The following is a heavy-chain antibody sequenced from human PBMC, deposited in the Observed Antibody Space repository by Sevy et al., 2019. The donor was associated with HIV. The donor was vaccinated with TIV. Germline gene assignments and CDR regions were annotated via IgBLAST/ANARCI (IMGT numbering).Heavy chain of an antibody. CDR2: IWYDGSNK. Sequence: GESLKISCAASGFTFSSYGMHWVRQTPGKGLEWVAVIWYDGSNKYYADSVKGRFTISRDTSKNTLYLQMNSLRAEDTAVYYCTRDKLPPVMVTMVRGALSYYFDYWGQGTLVTVSS. D-gene: IGHD3-10*01. V-gene: IGHV3-33*01. J-gene: IGHJ4*02. CDR1: GFTFSSYG. CDR3: TRDKLPPVMVTMVRGALSYYFDY.